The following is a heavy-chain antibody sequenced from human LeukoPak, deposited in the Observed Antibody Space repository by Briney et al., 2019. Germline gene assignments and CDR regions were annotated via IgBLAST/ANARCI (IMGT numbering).Heavy chain of an antibody. V-gene: IGHV4-61*02. CDR3: AREIISSGYYYDSFDI. CDR2: FSASGNS. J-gene: IGHJ3*02. D-gene: IGHD3-22*01. Sequence: PSETLSLTCTVSGDSISSDDYYWSWIRQPAGKGLEWIGRFSASGNSNYNPSLKSRLTISVDTSKNQFSLKLTSVTAADTAVYYCAREIISSGYYYDSFDIWGQGTMVTVSS. CDR1: GDSISSDDYY.